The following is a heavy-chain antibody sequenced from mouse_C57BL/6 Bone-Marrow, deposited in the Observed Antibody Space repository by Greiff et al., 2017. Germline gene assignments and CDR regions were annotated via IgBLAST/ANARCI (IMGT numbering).Heavy chain of an antibody. Sequence: QVQLQQPGAELVKPGASVKMSCKASGYTFTSYWITWVKQRPGQGLAWIGDIYPGSGSTNYNEKFKSKATLTVDTSSSTAYMQLSSLTSEDSAVYYCARRGYPYWYFDVWGTGTTVTVSS. J-gene: IGHJ1*03. V-gene: IGHV1-55*01. D-gene: IGHD2-2*01. CDR1: GYTFTSYW. CDR3: ARRGYPYWYFDV. CDR2: IYPGSGST.